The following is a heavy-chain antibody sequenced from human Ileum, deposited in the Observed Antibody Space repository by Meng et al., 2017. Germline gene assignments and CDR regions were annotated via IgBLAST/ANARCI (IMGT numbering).Heavy chain of an antibody. CDR3: ARDHWGSLDY. CDR2: AST. J-gene: IGHJ4*02. CDR1: GGSVSSDGFQ. D-gene: IGHD7-27*01. Sequence: QVQLQESGPGRARPAETLSLICTVSGGSVSSDGFQWGWVRQPPGKGLEWIGYASTNYNPSLKSRVTISLDTSKNQFSLELSSVTAADTAVYYCARDHWGSLDYWGQGILVTVSS. V-gene: IGHV4-61*08.